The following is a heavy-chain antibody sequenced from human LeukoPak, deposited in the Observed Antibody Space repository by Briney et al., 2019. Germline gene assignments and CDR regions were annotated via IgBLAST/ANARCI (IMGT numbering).Heavy chain of an antibody. V-gene: IGHV3-30*02. CDR1: GFTFSSYG. CDR3: AKDMVRGSPRPNWFDP. Sequence: GGSLRLSCAASGFTFSSYGMHWVRQAPGKGLEWVAFIRYDGSNKYYADSVKGRFTISRDNSKNTLYLQMNSLRAEDTAVYYCAKDMVRGSPRPNWFDPWGQGTLVTVSS. J-gene: IGHJ5*02. CDR2: IRYDGSNK. D-gene: IGHD3-10*01.